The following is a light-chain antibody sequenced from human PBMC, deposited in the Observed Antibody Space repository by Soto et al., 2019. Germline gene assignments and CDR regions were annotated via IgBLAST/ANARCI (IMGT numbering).Light chain of an antibody. V-gene: IGKV3-15*01. J-gene: IGKJ4*01. CDR3: QQYKNWPRAT. CDR1: QSVGNN. Sequence: EIVLTPSPATQSLSPGERATLSRRASQSVGNNLAWYQQKPGQAHRLIVFRTSSRATGFPARFSGSGSGTEFNLTISSLQSEDFGVYYCQQYKNWPRATFGGGTKVDIK. CDR2: RTS.